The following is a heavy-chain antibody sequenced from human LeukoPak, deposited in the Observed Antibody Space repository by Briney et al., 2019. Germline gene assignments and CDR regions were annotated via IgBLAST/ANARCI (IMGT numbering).Heavy chain of an antibody. CDR3: ARGLYDFWSGYPHVLGY. V-gene: IGHV3-33*01. D-gene: IGHD3-3*01. Sequence: GGSLRLSCAASGFTFSSYGMHWVRQAPGKGLEWVAVIWYDGSNKYYADSVKGRFTISRDNSKNTLYLQMNGLRAEDTAVYYCARGLYDFWSGYPHVLGYWGQGTLVTVSS. J-gene: IGHJ4*02. CDR1: GFTFSSYG. CDR2: IWYDGSNK.